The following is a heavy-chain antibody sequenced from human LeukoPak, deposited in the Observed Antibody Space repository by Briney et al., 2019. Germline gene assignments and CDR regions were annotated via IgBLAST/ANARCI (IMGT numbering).Heavy chain of an antibody. D-gene: IGHD3-22*01. CDR1: GFTFSSYS. CDR2: ISSSSTYI. CDR3: ARLDSSGYYFPGVSVY. J-gene: IGHJ4*02. V-gene: IGHV3-21*01. Sequence: GGSLRLSCAASGFTFSSYSMNWVRQAPGKGLEWVSAISSSSTYIYYADSVKGRFTISRDNAKNSLFLQLDSLRAEDTAVYYCARLDSSGYYFPGVSVYWGQGTLVTVSS.